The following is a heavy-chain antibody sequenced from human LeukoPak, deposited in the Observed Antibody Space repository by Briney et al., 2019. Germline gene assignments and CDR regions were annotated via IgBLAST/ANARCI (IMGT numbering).Heavy chain of an antibody. CDR3: APLAWWELPSYVFDY. V-gene: IGHV4-39*01. CDR2: IYYSGST. J-gene: IGHJ4*02. D-gene: IGHD1-26*01. Sequence: TPSETLSLTCTVSGGSISSSSYYWGWIRQPPGKGLEWIGSIYYSGSTYYNPSLKSRVTISVDTSKNQFSLKLSSVTAADTAVYYCAPLAWWELPSYVFDYWGQGTLVTVSS. CDR1: GGSISSSSYY.